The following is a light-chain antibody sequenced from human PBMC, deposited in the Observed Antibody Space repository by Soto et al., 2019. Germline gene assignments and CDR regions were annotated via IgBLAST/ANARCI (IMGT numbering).Light chain of an antibody. J-gene: IGKJ5*01. Sequence: DIQLTQSPSSVSASVGDRDTNTCRASQGIRWLAWYQKNLGKAPNLLIYDASTLQTGVPSRFSASGSGTSFTLTISSLQPEDFATYYCQQTNSFPFTFGQGTRLEI. CDR1: QGIRW. V-gene: IGKV1D-12*01. CDR3: QQTNSFPFT. CDR2: DAS.